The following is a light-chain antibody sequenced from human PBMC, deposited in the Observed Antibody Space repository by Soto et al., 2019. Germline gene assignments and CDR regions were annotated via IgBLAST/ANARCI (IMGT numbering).Light chain of an antibody. Sequence: EIVLTQSPATLSLSPGERATLSCRASQSVGSFLAWYQQNSGQAPRLLIYDASNRATGIPARFSGSGSGTDFTLTISSIEPEDFAVKYWQHRSNRLRTFGQGTKDDIK. CDR1: QSVGSF. J-gene: IGKJ3*01. CDR2: DAS. V-gene: IGKV3-11*01. CDR3: QHRSNRLRT.